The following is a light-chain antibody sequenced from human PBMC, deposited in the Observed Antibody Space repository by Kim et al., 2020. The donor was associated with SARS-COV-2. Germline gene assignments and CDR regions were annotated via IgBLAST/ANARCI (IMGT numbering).Light chain of an antibody. CDR3: QNYNSAPIT. J-gene: IGKJ5*01. CDR2: AAS. V-gene: IGKV1-27*01. CDR1: QGIINY. Sequence: DIQMTQSPSSLSASVGERVTITCRASQGIINYLAWYQQKPGKVPKLLIYAASTLQSGVPSRFSDSGSGTYLTLTIGILQPEVLPTYYCQNYNSAPITFCPGTRLEIK.